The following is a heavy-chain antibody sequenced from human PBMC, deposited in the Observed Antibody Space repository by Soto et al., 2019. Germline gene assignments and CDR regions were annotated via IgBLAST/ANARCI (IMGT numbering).Heavy chain of an antibody. CDR2: ISSSSSYI. CDR3: ARALEGQRMDV. J-gene: IGHJ6*04. D-gene: IGHD1-1*01. CDR1: GFTFSSYS. V-gene: IGHV3-21*01. Sequence: GGSLRVSCAASGFTFSSYSMDWVRQAPGKGLEWVSCISSSSSYIYYGDSVTGRFTISRDTAKNSLYLQMNSLRAEDTAVYYCARALEGQRMDVWGDVTTGTVSP.